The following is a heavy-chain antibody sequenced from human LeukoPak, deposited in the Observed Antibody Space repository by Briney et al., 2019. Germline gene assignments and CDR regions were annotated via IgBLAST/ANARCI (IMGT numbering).Heavy chain of an antibody. CDR2: ISGSGDCT. J-gene: IGHJ6*02. V-gene: IGHV3-23*01. CDR1: GFIFDTHT. D-gene: IGHD1-14*01. Sequence: GGSLRLSCTASGFIFDTHTLTWVRQAPGKGLEWVASISGSGDCTNYGDSVKGRFTISRDDFKRTVHLEMSNLRADDTAMYYCVRRAAVRGMDFWGLGTTVIVSS. CDR3: VRRAAVRGMDF.